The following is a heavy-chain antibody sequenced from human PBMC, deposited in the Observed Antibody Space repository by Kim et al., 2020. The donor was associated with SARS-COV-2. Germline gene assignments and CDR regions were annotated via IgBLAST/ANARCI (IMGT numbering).Heavy chain of an antibody. V-gene: IGHV3-30*18. CDR3: AKDQGGYCSGGSCSNGRDV. Sequence: GGSLRLSCAASGFTFSSHGMNWGRQAPGRGLEWVAGISYDGNNKYYGDSVKGRLTLSGDNSKNTLYLQMNSLRDEDTAVYFCAKDQGGYCSGGSCSNGRDVWGQGPTATVPS. D-gene: IGHD2-15*01. CDR1: GFTFSSHG. J-gene: IGHJ6*02. CDR2: ISYDGNNK.